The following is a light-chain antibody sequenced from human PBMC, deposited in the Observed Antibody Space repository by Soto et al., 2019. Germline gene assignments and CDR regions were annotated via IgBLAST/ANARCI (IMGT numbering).Light chain of an antibody. CDR1: QDIRSS. CDR2: VAS. V-gene: IGKV1-39*01. Sequence: DIQMTQSPSFLSASVGDRVTITCRASQDIRSSLNWCQQKPGKAPKFLIYVASSLQTGVPPRFSGSGSGTDFTLTISGLQAEDYATYFCQQTYSDPPWTFGQGTKVEV. CDR3: QQTYSDPPWT. J-gene: IGKJ1*01.